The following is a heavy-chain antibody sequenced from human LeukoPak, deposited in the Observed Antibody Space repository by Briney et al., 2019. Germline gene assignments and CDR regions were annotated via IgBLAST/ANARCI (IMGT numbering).Heavy chain of an antibody. Sequence: GGSLRLSCVASGFTFSIYGMHWVRQAPGKGLEWVAFIRYDGSNEYYTDSVKGRFTISKDNSKNTLFLQMNSLRAEDTAVYYCARSSVVRYRSTWLDFWGQGTLVTVSS. V-gene: IGHV3-30*02. D-gene: IGHD5/OR15-5a*01. CDR3: ARSSVVRYRSTWLDF. CDR2: IRYDGSNE. CDR1: GFTFSIYG. J-gene: IGHJ5*01.